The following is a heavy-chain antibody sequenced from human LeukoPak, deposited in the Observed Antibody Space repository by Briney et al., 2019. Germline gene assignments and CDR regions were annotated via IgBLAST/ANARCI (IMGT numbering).Heavy chain of an antibody. CDR1: GGSFSGYY. CDR2: INHSGST. D-gene: IGHD6-13*01. CDR3: ARGYSSSWYRP. J-gene: IGHJ5*02. Sequence: SETLSLTCAVYGGSFSGYYWSWIRQPPGKGLEWIGEINHSGSTNCNPSLKSRVTISVDTSKNQFSLKLSSVTAVDTAVYYCARGYSSSWYRPWGQGTLVTVSS. V-gene: IGHV4-34*01.